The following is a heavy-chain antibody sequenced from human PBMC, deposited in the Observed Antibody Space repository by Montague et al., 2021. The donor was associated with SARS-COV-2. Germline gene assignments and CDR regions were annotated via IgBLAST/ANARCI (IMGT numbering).Heavy chain of an antibody. J-gene: IGHJ6*02. V-gene: IGHV4-34*01. Sequence: SETLSLTCAVYGGSPTNYFWTWIRQTPAKGLEWIGEITHTGNRDFNPSLKSRVILSVDKSKSQFSLKLTSVTAADTGVYYCARGTGQQLVFSYVYYGMDIWGQGATVSVSS. CDR3: ARGTGQQLVFSYVYYGMDI. CDR2: ITHTGNR. D-gene: IGHD5-24*01. CDR1: GGSPTNYF.